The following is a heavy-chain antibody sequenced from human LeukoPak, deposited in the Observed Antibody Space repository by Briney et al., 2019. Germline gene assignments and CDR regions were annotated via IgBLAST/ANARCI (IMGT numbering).Heavy chain of an antibody. J-gene: IGHJ4*02. Sequence: KAGGSLRLSCAASGFTFSSYSMNWVRQAPGKGLDWVSSINSDSSLMYYAESVKGRFTISRDNARNSLYLQMNSLRAEDTALYYCIRDLFDDYSLDYWGQGALVTVSS. CDR3: IRDLFDDYSLDY. V-gene: IGHV3-21*01. CDR2: INSDSSLM. CDR1: GFTFSSYS. D-gene: IGHD4-11*01.